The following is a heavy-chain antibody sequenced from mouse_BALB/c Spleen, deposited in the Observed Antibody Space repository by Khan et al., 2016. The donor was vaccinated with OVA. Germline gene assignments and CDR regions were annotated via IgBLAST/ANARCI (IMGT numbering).Heavy chain of an antibody. D-gene: IGHD2-10*01. CDR2: INTYTGEP. Sequence: QIQLVQSGPELKKPGETVKISCKASGYTFTNYGMNWVKQSPGKALKWMGWINTYTGEPTYADDFKGRFAFSLETSVSTAYLQINNLKNEDTATYFFARPPYFSYTLDYWGQGTSVTLSS. CDR1: GYTFTNYG. V-gene: IGHV9-3-1*01. CDR3: ARPPYFSYTLDY. J-gene: IGHJ4*01.